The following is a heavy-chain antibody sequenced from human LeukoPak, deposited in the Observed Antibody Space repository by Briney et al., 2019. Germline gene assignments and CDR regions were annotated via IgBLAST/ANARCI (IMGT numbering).Heavy chain of an antibody. CDR1: GFTFSSYA. CDR3: ARGDGSGNYYYYYYMDV. V-gene: IGHV3-30*04. D-gene: IGHD3-22*01. J-gene: IGHJ6*03. Sequence: GGSLRLSCAASGFTFSSYAMHWVRQAPGKGLEWVAVISYDGSNKYYADSVKGRFTISRDNAKNSLYLQMNSLRAEDTAVYYCARGDGSGNYYYYYYMDVWGKGTTVTVSS. CDR2: ISYDGSNK.